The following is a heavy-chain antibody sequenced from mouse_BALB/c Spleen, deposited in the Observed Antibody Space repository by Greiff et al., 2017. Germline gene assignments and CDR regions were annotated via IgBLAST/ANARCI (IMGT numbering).Heavy chain of an antibody. CDR1: GYTLTDYN. J-gene: IGHJ2*01. CDR3: ASWKSYYSYFDY. Sequence: EVQLKQSGTELVKPGASVKIPCKASGYTLTDYNMDWVKQSHGKSLEWIGDINPNNGGTIYNQKVKGNATLTVDKSSSTAYMELRSLTSEDTAVYYCASWKSYYSYFDYWGQGTTLTVPS. V-gene: IGHV1-18*01. CDR2: INPNNGGT. D-gene: IGHD2-12*01.